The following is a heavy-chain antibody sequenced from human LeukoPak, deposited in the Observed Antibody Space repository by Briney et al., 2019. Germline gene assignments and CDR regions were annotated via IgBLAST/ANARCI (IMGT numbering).Heavy chain of an antibody. CDR1: GFTFSSYA. CDR2: ISGSGDST. Sequence: GGSLRLSCAASGFTFSSYAMSWVRQAPGKGLGWVSVISGSGDSTYYADSVKGRFTISRDNSKNTLYLQMNSLRAEDTAMYYCARERENTGALDLWGQGTMVTVSS. J-gene: IGHJ3*01. D-gene: IGHD4-17*01. CDR3: ARERENTGALDL. V-gene: IGHV3-23*01.